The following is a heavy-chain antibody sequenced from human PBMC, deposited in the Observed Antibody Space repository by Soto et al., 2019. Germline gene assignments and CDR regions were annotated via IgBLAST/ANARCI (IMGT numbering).Heavy chain of an antibody. V-gene: IGHV1-18*01. J-gene: IGHJ5*02. CDR1: GYLFTNYG. Sequence: AAVKVSCKASGYLFTNYGITWVRRAPGQGLEWMGWISANSGITYNAERLQGRVTMTTDTSTSTAYLELRNLGSDDTAIYYCARGPTRSYNYFDPWGQGTLVTVSS. CDR3: ARGPTRSYNYFDP. CDR2: ISANSGIT.